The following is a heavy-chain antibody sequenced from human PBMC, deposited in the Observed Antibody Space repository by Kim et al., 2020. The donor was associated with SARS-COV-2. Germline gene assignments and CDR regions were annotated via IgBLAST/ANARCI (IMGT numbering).Heavy chain of an antibody. CDR3: ARGGLGYCTNGVCYGVDY. D-gene: IGHD2-8*01. Sequence: GGSLRLSCAASGFTFSSYAMHWVRQAPGKGLEWVAVISYDGSNKYYADSVKGRFTISRDNSKNTLYLQMNSLRAEDTAVYYCARGGLGYCTNGVCYGVDYWGQGTLVTVSS. CDR1: GFTFSSYA. J-gene: IGHJ4*02. CDR2: ISYDGSNK. V-gene: IGHV3-30-3*01.